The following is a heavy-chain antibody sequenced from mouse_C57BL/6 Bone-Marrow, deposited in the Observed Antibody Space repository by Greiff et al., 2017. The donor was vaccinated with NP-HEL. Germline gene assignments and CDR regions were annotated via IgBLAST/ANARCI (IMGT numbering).Heavy chain of an antibody. CDR3: ASSGWLLRGAMDY. CDR2: IDPEDGET. D-gene: IGHD2-3*01. V-gene: IGHV14-2*01. CDR1: GFNIKDYY. Sequence: EVQLQQSGAELVKPGASVKLSCTASGFNIKDYYMHWVKQRTEQGLEWIGRIDPEDGETKYAPKFQGKATITADTSSNTAYLQLSRLAAEAPAVYYCASSGWLLRGAMDYWGQGTSVTVSS. J-gene: IGHJ4*01.